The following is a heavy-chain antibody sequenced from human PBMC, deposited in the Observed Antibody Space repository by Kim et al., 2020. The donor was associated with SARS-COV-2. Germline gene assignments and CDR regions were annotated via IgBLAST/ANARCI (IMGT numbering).Heavy chain of an antibody. D-gene: IGHD6-19*01. CDR1: GFTFSSYG. CDR3: AKAFTSGWYYFDY. CDR2: ISYDGSNK. J-gene: IGHJ4*02. V-gene: IGHV3-30*18. Sequence: GGSLRLSCAASGFTFSSYGMHWVRQAPGKGLEWVAVISYDGSNKYYADSVKGRFTISRDNSKNTLYLQMNSLRAEDTAVYYCAKAFTSGWYYFDYWGQGTLVTVSS.